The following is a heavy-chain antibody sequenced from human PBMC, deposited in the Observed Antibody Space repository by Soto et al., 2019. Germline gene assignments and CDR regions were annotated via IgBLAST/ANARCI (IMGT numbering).Heavy chain of an antibody. Sequence: ASVKVSCKASGYTFTSYAMHWVRQAPGQRLEWMGWINAGNGNTKYSQKFQGRVTITRDTSASTAYMELSSLRSEDTAVYYCARLVGFGVNFDYWGQGTLVTVSS. CDR3: ARLVGFGVNFDY. CDR1: GYTFTSYA. J-gene: IGHJ4*02. CDR2: INAGNGNT. V-gene: IGHV1-3*01. D-gene: IGHD2-15*01.